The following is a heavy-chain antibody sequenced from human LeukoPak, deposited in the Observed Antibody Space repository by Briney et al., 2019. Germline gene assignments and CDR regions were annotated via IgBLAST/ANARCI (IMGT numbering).Heavy chain of an antibody. J-gene: IGHJ5*02. V-gene: IGHV3-30*18. CDR1: GFTFSSYG. CDR2: ISYDGSNK. D-gene: IGHD2-15*01. Sequence: GGSLRLSCAASGFTFSSYGMHWVRQAPGKGVEWVAVISYDGSNKYYADSVKGGFTIPRDNSKNTLYLQMTSLRAEGTAVYYCAKGVGYCSGGSCSNWFDPWGQGTLVTVSS. CDR3: AKGVGYCSGGSCSNWFDP.